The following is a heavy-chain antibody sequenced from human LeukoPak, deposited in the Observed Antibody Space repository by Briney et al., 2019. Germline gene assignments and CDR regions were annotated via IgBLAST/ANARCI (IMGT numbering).Heavy chain of an antibody. V-gene: IGHV3-74*01. D-gene: IGHD6-13*01. Sequence: GGSLRLSCAASGFTFSSYWMHWVRQAPGKGLVWVSRINSDGSSTSYADSVKGRFTISRDNAKNTLYLQMNSLRAEDTAVYYCASLGIAAAGKLFDYWGQGTLVTVSS. J-gene: IGHJ4*02. CDR3: ASLGIAAAGKLFDY. CDR2: INSDGSST. CDR1: GFTFSSYW.